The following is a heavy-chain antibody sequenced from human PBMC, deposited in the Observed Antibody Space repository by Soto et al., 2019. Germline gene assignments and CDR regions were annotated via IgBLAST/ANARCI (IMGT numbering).Heavy chain of an antibody. CDR2: ISAYNGNT. CDR1: GYTFTSYV. CDR3: ARVVATVAGPYGMDV. Sequence: QVQLVQSGAEVKKPGASVKVSCRASGYTFTSYVISWVRQAPGQGLEWMGWISAYNGNTNFAQKLQGRVTMTTDTTTSIAYREQRNLRSDDTAVYYCARVVATVAGPYGMDVWGQGTTVTVSS. V-gene: IGHV1-18*01. D-gene: IGHD5-12*01. J-gene: IGHJ6*02.